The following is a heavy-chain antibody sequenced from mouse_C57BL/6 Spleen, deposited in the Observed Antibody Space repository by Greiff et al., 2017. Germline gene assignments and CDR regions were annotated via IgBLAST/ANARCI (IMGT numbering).Heavy chain of an antibody. J-gene: IGHJ2*01. D-gene: IGHD1-1*01. CDR2: IDPSDSYT. CDR3: ANRDYGYYFDY. V-gene: IGHV1-50*01. Sequence: QVQLQQPGAELVKPGASVKLSCKASGYTFTSYWMQWVNQRPGQGLEWIGEIDPSDSYTNYNQKFKGKATLTVDTSSSTAYMQLSSLTSEYSAVYYCANRDYGYYFDYWGQGTTLTVSS. CDR1: GYTFTSYW.